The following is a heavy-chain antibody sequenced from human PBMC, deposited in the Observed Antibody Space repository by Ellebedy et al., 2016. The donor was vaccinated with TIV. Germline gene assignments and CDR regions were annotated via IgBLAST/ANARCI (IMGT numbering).Heavy chain of an antibody. J-gene: IGHJ6*02. D-gene: IGHD1-26*01. Sequence: GESLKISCAASGFTFSSYGMHWVRQAPGKGLEWVAVISYDGSNKYYADYVKGRFTISRDNSKNTLYLQMNSLRVEDTAIYYCAKDMVFGESKWEVDVWGQGTTVTVSS. CDR3: AKDMVFGESKWEVDV. V-gene: IGHV3-30*18. CDR2: ISYDGSNK. CDR1: GFTFSSYG.